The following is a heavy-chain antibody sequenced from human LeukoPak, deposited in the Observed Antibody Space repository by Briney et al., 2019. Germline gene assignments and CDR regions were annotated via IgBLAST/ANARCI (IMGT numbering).Heavy chain of an antibody. Sequence: GGSLRLSCAASGFTFSSYAMSWVRQAPGKGLEWVSAISGSGGSTYCADSVKGRFTISRDNSKNTLYLQMNSLRAEDTAVYYCAKGVGSSWYASWGQGTLVTVSS. CDR3: AKGVGSSWYAS. V-gene: IGHV3-23*01. J-gene: IGHJ4*02. CDR2: ISGSGGST. D-gene: IGHD6-13*01. CDR1: GFTFSSYA.